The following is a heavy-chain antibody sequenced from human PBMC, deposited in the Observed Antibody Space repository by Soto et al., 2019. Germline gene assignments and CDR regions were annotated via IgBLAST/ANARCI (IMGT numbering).Heavy chain of an antibody. J-gene: IGHJ4*02. CDR1: GFSFADYA. Sequence: GGSLRLSCAASGFSFADYAMHWVRQAPGKGLEWVSGISWNSRDIEYAASVQGRSTISRDTAKNSLYLQMNSLRVEDTALYYRTKDMSPQRPYAFDFWGQGILVTVSS. D-gene: IGHD6-25*01. CDR3: TKDMSPQRPYAFDF. CDR2: ISWNSRDI. V-gene: IGHV3-9*01.